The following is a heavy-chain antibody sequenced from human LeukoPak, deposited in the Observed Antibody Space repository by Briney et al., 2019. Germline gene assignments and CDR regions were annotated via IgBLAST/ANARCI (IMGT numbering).Heavy chain of an antibody. CDR3: ARDAPTIDSGSYYPLDI. CDR1: GFTFSSYS. J-gene: IGHJ3*02. CDR2: ISSSSSTI. Sequence: GGSLRLSCAASGFTFSSYSMNWVRQAPGKGLEWVSYISSSSSTIYYADSVKGRFTISRDNAKNSLYLQMNSLRAEDTAVYYCARDAPTIDSGSYYPLDIWGQGTMVTVSS. D-gene: IGHD1-26*01. V-gene: IGHV3-48*01.